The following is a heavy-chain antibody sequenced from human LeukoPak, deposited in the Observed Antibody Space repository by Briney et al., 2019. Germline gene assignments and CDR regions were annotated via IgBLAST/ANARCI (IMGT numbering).Heavy chain of an antibody. V-gene: IGHV3-66*01. CDR1: GFTVTTNY. Sequence: SGGSLRLSCAASGFTVTTNYMTWDRQAPGKGLEWVSIIYSGGYTDYADSVKGRFTISRDNSKNTLDLQMNSLRAEDTAVYYCARRLEYSGSKGVFDYWGQGTLVTVSS. D-gene: IGHD1-26*01. J-gene: IGHJ4*02. CDR3: ARRLEYSGSKGVFDY. CDR2: IYSGGYT.